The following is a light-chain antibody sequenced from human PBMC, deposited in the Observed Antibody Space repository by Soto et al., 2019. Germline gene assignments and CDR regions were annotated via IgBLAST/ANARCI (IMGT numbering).Light chain of an antibody. CDR3: SSYAGSNNFRV. J-gene: IGLJ1*01. CDR1: SSDIGGYNY. V-gene: IGLV2-14*03. CDR2: DVS. Sequence: QSVLTQPASVSGSPGQSITISCIGTSSDIGGYNYVSWYQQHPGNAPKLMVFDVSDRPSGVSNRFSGSKSGNTASLTISGLQAEDEADYYCSSYAGSNNFRVFGTGTKVTV.